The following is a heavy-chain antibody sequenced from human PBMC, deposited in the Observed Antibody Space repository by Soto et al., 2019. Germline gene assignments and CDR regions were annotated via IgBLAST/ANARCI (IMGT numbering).Heavy chain of an antibody. CDR2: IYPGDSDT. Sequence: GESLKISCKGSGYSFTSYWIGWVRQMPGKGLEWMGMIYPGDSDTKYSPSFQGQVTISADKSISTAYLQWSSLKASDTATYYCARLLSSSWYFDYWGQGTLVTVSS. J-gene: IGHJ4*02. CDR3: ARLLSSSWYFDY. D-gene: IGHD6-13*01. CDR1: GYSFTSYW. V-gene: IGHV5-51*01.